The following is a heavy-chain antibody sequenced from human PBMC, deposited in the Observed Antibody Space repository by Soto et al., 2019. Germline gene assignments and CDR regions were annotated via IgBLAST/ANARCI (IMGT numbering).Heavy chain of an antibody. Sequence: GGSLRLSCVASGFTFSSYGMHWVRQAPGKGLEWVAVIWYDGSNKYYADSVKGRFTISRDNSKNTLYLQMNSLRAEDTAVYYCAREKEVVAATYYYYYYMDVWGKGTTVTVSS. J-gene: IGHJ6*03. CDR3: AREKEVVAATYYYYYYMDV. V-gene: IGHV3-33*01. D-gene: IGHD2-15*01. CDR1: GFTFSSYG. CDR2: IWYDGSNK.